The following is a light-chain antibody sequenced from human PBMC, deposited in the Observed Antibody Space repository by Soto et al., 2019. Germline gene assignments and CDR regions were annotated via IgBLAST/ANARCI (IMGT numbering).Light chain of an antibody. Sequence: EIVLTQSPGTLSLSPGERATLSCRASQSVSSYLVWYQQKPGQAPRVLICGASSRATGIPDRFSGSGSGTDFTLTISRGEPEDFAVYYCQQYGSSLYTFGQGTKLEIK. V-gene: IGKV3-20*01. CDR1: QSVSSY. J-gene: IGKJ2*01. CDR2: GAS. CDR3: QQYGSSLYT.